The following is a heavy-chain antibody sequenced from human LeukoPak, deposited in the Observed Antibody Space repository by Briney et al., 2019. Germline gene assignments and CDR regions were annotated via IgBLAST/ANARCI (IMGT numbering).Heavy chain of an antibody. Sequence: GGSLRLSCAAFGFALRSVAMTWVRQAPGKGLEWVSSIRGPGTGTHYADSVKGRFSISRDDSKNTVYLQLNRLRAEDTAIYYCAKCTTYTTGWCNWLDPWGQGTLVTVSS. CDR3: AKCTTYTTGWCNWLDP. J-gene: IGHJ5*02. CDR2: IRGPGTGT. V-gene: IGHV3-23*01. CDR1: GFALRSVA. D-gene: IGHD2/OR15-2a*01.